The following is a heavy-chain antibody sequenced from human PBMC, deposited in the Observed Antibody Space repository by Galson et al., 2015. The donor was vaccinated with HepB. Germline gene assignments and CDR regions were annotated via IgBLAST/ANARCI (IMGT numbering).Heavy chain of an antibody. CDR1: GFTFGGYW. Sequence: SLRLSCAASGFTFGGYWMHWVRQAPGRGLVWISDINSDGSTTNYADSVKGRFTISRDNAKNTLYLQMNSLNAEDTAVYYCAKISSPGAWGQGTLVTVSS. CDR2: INSDGSTT. V-gene: IGHV3-74*01. J-gene: IGHJ5*02. CDR3: AKISSPGA. D-gene: IGHD7-27*01.